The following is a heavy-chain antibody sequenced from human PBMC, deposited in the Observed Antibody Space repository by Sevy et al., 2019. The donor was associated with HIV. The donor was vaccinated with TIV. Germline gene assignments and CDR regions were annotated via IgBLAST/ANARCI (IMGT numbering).Heavy chain of an antibody. V-gene: IGHV4-59*12. D-gene: IGHD2-2*02. Sequence: SETLSLTCSVSGDSINNYYWSWIRQPPGKGLEWIGYTSYSGTTNYSPSLKSRVDISLDTSMHHFSLKIKPVTAADTAVYYCARRRWDVVDAPGATPGCYFDSWGQGILVSVSS. CDR3: ARRRWDVVDAPGATPGCYFDS. CDR2: TSYSGTT. J-gene: IGHJ4*02. CDR1: GDSINNYY.